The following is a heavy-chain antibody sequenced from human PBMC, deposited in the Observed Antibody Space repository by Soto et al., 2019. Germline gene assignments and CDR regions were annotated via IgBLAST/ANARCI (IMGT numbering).Heavy chain of an antibody. J-gene: IGHJ4*02. D-gene: IGHD6-6*01. CDR2: ISSSSSYI. CDR1: GFSFSSYS. Sequence: PGGSLRLSCAASGFSFSSYSMNWVRQAPGKGLEWVSSISSSSSYIYYADSVKGRFTISRDNAKNSLYLQMNSLRAEDTAVYYCARDLYSSSARYFDYWGQGTLVTVSS. V-gene: IGHV3-21*01. CDR3: ARDLYSSSARYFDY.